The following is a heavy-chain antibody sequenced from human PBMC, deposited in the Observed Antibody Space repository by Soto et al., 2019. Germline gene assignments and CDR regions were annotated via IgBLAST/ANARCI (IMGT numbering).Heavy chain of an antibody. CDR3: ARHHTGHDNLEH. J-gene: IGHJ1*01. CDR1: GGSIRSSDFY. V-gene: IGHV4-39*01. D-gene: IGHD1-1*01. Sequence: QLQLQESGPRLVKPSGTLSLTCTVSGGSIRSSDFYWDWVRQPPGKGLEWIGTINYSGTTFSSQFLRGRVTISVDTSSNQFSLKLSSVTAADTAVYYCARHHTGHDNLEHWGRGTLVTVSS. CDR2: INYSGTT.